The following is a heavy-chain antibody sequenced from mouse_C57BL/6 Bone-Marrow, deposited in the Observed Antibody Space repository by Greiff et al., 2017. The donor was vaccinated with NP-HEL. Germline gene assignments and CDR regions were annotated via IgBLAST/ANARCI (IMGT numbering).Heavy chain of an antibody. J-gene: IGHJ2*01. CDR1: GFSLTSYA. Sequence: VQVVESGPGLVAPSQSLSITCTVSGFSLTSYAISWVRQPPGKGLEWLGVIWTGGGTNYNSALKSRLSISKDNSKSQVFLKMNSLQTDDTARYYCARSHYDYDGYYFDYWGQGTTLTVSS. CDR2: IWTGGGT. CDR3: ARSHYDYDGYYFDY. D-gene: IGHD2-4*01. V-gene: IGHV2-9-1*01.